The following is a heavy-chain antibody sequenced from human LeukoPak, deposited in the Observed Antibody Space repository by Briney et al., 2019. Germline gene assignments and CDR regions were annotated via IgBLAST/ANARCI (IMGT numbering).Heavy chain of an antibody. CDR1: GYTLTELS. V-gene: IGHV1-24*01. CDR3: AVRGLRFLEWLLYNYFDY. CDR2: FDPEDGET. D-gene: IGHD3-3*01. Sequence: ASVKVSSKVSGYTLTELSMHWVRQAPGKGLEWMGGFDPEDGETIYAQKFQGRVTMTEDTSTDTAYMELSSLRSEDTAVYYCAVRGLRFLEWLLYNYFDYWGQGTLVTVSS. J-gene: IGHJ4*02.